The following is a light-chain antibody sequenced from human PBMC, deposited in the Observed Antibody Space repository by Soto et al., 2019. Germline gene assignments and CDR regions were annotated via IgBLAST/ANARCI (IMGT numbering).Light chain of an antibody. CDR3: QQYSTYSEYT. V-gene: IGKV1-5*03. J-gene: IGKJ2*01. Sequence: DIQMTQSPSTLSASVGDRVTITCRASRSVSNWLAWYQQRPGKAPKLLIYKVSNLESGVPSRFSGSGSGTEFTLTISSLQPDDFATYYCQQYSTYSEYTFDQGTKLEIK. CDR1: RSVSNW. CDR2: KVS.